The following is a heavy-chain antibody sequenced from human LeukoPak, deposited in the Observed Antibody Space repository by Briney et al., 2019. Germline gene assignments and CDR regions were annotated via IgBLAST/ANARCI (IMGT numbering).Heavy chain of an antibody. CDR1: GFTFSSYT. Sequence: PGGSLRLSCAASGFTFSSYTMSWVRQAPGMGLEWVSAISGSGGSTYYADSVKGRFTISRDNSKNTLYLQMNSLRAEDTAVYYCAKEGGSRGYFDYWGQGTLVTVSS. J-gene: IGHJ4*02. V-gene: IGHV3-23*01. CDR3: AKEGGSRGYFDY. CDR2: ISGSGGST.